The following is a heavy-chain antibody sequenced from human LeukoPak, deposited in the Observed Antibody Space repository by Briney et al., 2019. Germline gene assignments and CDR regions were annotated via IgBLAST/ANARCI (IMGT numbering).Heavy chain of an antibody. CDR2: ISYDGSNK. V-gene: IGHV3-30-3*01. J-gene: IGHJ3*02. CDR1: GFTFSSYA. D-gene: IGHD6-13*01. CDR3: ARMVLGAAVDAFDI. Sequence: GGSLRLSCAASGFTFSSYAMHWVRQAPGKGLEWVAVISYDGSNKYYADSVKGRFTISRDNSKNTLYLQMNSLRAEDTAVYYCARMVLGAAVDAFDIWGQGTMVTVSS.